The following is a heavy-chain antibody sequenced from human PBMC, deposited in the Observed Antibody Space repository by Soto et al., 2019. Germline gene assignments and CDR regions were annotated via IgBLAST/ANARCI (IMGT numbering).Heavy chain of an antibody. CDR1: GGSISSGGYY. Sequence: QVQLQESGPGLVKPSQTLSLTCTVSGGSISSGGYYWSWIRQHPGKGLEWIGYIYYSGSTYYNPSRTSRVTISVDASKNQFALKLSSVTAADTAVYYCARAEQQLVLIWFDPWGQGTLVTVSS. CDR3: ARAEQQLVLIWFDP. J-gene: IGHJ5*02. D-gene: IGHD6-13*01. V-gene: IGHV4-31*03. CDR2: IYYSGST.